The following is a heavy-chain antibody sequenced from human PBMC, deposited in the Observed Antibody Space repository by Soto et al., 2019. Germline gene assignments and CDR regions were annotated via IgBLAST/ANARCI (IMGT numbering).Heavy chain of an antibody. D-gene: IGHD6-13*01. CDR1: GGSFSGYY. J-gene: IGHJ6*02. Sequence: SETLSLTCAVYGGSFSGYYWSWVRQPPGKGLEWIGGIYTSGSTNYNPSLKSRVTMSVDTSKNQFSLKLSSVTAADTAVYYCARDMDSSSSKDYYGMDVWGQGTTVTVSS. CDR2: IYTSGST. V-gene: IGHV4-34*01. CDR3: ARDMDSSSSKDYYGMDV.